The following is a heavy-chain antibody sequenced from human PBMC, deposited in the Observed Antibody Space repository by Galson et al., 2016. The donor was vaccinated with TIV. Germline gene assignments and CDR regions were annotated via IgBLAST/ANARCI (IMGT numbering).Heavy chain of an antibody. CDR2: IYYSGST. D-gene: IGHD5-12*01. CDR3: ARDKSGYEDVDHFHYYMDV. J-gene: IGHJ6*03. Sequence: SETLSLTCTVSGGSIDSYYWSWIRQPPGKGLQWIGYIYYSGSTDYNPSLKSRVTISMDRSKTHFSLQLSSVTAADTAVYFCARDKSGYEDVDHFHYYMDVWGKGTAVTVSS. CDR1: GGSIDSYY. V-gene: IGHV4-59*01.